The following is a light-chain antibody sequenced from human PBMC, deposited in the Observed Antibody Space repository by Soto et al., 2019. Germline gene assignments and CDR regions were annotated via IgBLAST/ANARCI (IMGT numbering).Light chain of an antibody. V-gene: IGKV1-5*01. CDR3: QQYKNWSQT. CDR2: GAS. Sequence: DIQMTQSPSPLSASVGDRVTITCRASQSISSWLAWYQQKPGKAPKLLIYGASTRATGIPARFSGSGSGTEFTLTISSLQSEDFAIYYCQQYKNWSQTFGQGTKVDI. J-gene: IGKJ1*01. CDR1: QSISSW.